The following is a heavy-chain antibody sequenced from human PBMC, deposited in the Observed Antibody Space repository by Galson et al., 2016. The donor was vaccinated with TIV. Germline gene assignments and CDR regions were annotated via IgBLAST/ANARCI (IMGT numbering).Heavy chain of an antibody. V-gene: IGHV1-69*13. CDR2: IIPLFRTT. Sequence: SVKVSCKASGGTFSSYVFNWVRLAPGQGLEWMGGIIPLFRTTNYAPKFQGRVTITADESTNTAYMELNSLKYGDTAVYYCASDRNTAFDTYHQYNGMDVWGQGTTVTVS. CDR1: GGTFSSYV. D-gene: IGHD5-18*01. J-gene: IGHJ6*02. CDR3: ASDRNTAFDTYHQYNGMDV.